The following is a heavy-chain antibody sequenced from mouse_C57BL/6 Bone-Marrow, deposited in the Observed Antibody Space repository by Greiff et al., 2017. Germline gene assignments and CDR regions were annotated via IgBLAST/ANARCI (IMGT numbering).Heavy chain of an antibody. CDR2: IHPNSGST. CDR1: GYTFTGYW. Sequence: QVQLQQPGAELVKPGASVKLSCKASGYTFTGYWMHWVKQRPGQGLEWIGMIHPNSGSTNYNEKFKSKATLTVDKSSSTAYMQLSSLTSEDSAVYYCARPHYYGSSLDYWGQGTTLTVSS. V-gene: IGHV1-64*01. CDR3: ARPHYYGSSLDY. D-gene: IGHD1-1*01. J-gene: IGHJ2*01.